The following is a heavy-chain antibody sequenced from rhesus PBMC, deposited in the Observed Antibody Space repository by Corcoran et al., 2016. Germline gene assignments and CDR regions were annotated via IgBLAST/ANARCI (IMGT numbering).Heavy chain of an antibody. CDR2: IYGSGGSN. CDR3: ASVPDSGSYYYFDY. D-gene: IGHD3-16*01. V-gene: IGHV4S14*01. CDR1: GGSISGYYY. Sequence: QVELQESGPGLVKPSETLSLTCAVSGGSISGYYYWSWIRQPPGKGLEWIGSIYGSGGSNYLYPSHKSRVTLSVDTSKNQFSLKLSSVTAADTAVYYCASVPDSGSYYYFDYWGQGVLVTVSS. J-gene: IGHJ4*01.